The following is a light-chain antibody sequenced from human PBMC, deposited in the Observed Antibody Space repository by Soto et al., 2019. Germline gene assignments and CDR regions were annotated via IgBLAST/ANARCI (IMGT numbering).Light chain of an antibody. CDR1: SSDIGGYNY. CDR2: EVR. Sequence: SVLTQPASVSGSPGQSITISCTGTSSDIGGYNYVSWYQQHPGKAPKLMIYEVRNRPSGVSNRFSGSKSGNTASLTISGLQAEDEADYYCSSYTSSSTLYVFGTGTKVTVL. V-gene: IGLV2-14*01. CDR3: SSYTSSSTLYV. J-gene: IGLJ1*01.